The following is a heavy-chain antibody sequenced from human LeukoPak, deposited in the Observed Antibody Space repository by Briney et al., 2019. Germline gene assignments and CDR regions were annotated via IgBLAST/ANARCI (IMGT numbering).Heavy chain of an antibody. D-gene: IGHD6-13*01. V-gene: IGHV1-46*01. CDR2: IDPSGGGT. CDR3: ARSPLYSNTGYYFDY. J-gene: IGHJ4*02. CDR1: GYPFTGNY. Sequence: ASVKVSCKTSGYPFTGNYIHWMRQAPGQGLEWTGMIDPSGGGTIYAQKFQGRVTMTRDTSTSTVYMELSSLRSEDTAVYYCARSPLYSNTGYYFDYWGQGTLVTVSS.